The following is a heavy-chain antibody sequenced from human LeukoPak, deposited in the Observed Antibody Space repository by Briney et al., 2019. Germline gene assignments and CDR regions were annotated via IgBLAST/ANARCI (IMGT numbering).Heavy chain of an antibody. V-gene: IGHV4-31*03. Sequence: SETLSLTCTVSGGSISSGGYYWSWIRQHPGKGLEWIGYIYYSGSTYYNPSLKSRVTISVDTSKNQFSQKLSSVTAADTAVYYCARYSYGRTYYFDYWGQGTLVTVSS. CDR2: IYYSGST. CDR1: GGSISSGGYY. D-gene: IGHD5-18*01. J-gene: IGHJ4*02. CDR3: ARYSYGRTYYFDY.